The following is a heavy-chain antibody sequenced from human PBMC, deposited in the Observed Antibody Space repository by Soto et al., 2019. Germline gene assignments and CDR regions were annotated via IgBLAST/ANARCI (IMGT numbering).Heavy chain of an antibody. CDR2: IATYSSNK. D-gene: IGHD3-10*01. CDR3: ARVLRGVVNWFDP. Sequence: ASVKVSCKTSGETFTNFVLIWVRHAPGQGLEWMGWIATYSSNKNYAQKFQGRLTLTTDTSTSTGYMELKSLEYDDTAVYYCARVLRGVVNWFDPWGQGTLVTVSS. J-gene: IGHJ5*02. CDR1: GETFTNFV. V-gene: IGHV1-18*01.